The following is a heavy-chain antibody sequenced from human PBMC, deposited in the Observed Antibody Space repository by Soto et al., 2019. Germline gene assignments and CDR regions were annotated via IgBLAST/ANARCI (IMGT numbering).Heavy chain of an antibody. CDR2: ITQPGGF. D-gene: IGHD3-22*01. Sequence: PSATRSLTRTSSGGSFADYYLSWIRQPPGRGLQRTRQITQPGGFDSHPSLDSRATISVDTPKNQFSLKLSSVTTADTALYYCARGHKRRITMIVVVIPWAFDIWGQGTMVT. CDR3: ARGHKRRITMIVVVIPWAFDI. V-gene: IGHV4-34*01. J-gene: IGHJ3*02. CDR1: GGSFADYY.